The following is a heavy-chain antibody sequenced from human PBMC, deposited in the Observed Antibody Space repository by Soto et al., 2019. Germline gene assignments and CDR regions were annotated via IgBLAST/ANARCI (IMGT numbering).Heavy chain of an antibody. D-gene: IGHD2-15*01. CDR2: ISFSDGGT. CDR1: GFTFSSYA. CDR3: VKDDRILGRRYFDL. J-gene: IGHJ2*01. Sequence: GGSLRLSCAASGFTFSSYAMTWVRQAPGKGLEWVSSISFSDGGTYYADSVRGRLTISRDNSKNTLFLQMNSLRVEDTAVYYCVKDDRILGRRYFDLWGRGTLVTVSS. V-gene: IGHV3-23*01.